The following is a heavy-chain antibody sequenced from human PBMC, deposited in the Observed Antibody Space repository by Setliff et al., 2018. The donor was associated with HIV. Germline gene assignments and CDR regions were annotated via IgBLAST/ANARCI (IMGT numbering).Heavy chain of an antibody. V-gene: IGHV3-7*03. D-gene: IGHD6-19*01. CDR2: INQDGSVT. CDR1: GFTFSTYW. J-gene: IGHJ4*02. Sequence: GGSLRLSCVASGFTFSTYWMSWVRQTPGKGLEFVANINQDGSVTNYVDSVKGRFTISRDNARNLVYLQMSSLRAEDTAAYYCARDPGSSSFDYWGQGAQVTVSS. CDR3: ARDPGSSSFDY.